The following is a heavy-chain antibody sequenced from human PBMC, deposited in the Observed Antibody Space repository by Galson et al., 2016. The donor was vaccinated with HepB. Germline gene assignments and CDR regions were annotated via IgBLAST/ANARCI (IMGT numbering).Heavy chain of an antibody. V-gene: IGHV3-53*01. Sequence: SLRLSCAGSGFIVSSHYMNWVRQAPGKGLEWVAIIYRGGATYYADSVKGRFTISRDNPKNTLYLQMNSLRAEDTAVYYCARDPGRIAAAGHFDSWGQGTLVTVSS. CDR3: ARDPGRIAAAGHFDS. CDR1: GFIVSSHY. J-gene: IGHJ5*01. D-gene: IGHD6-13*01. CDR2: IYRGGAT.